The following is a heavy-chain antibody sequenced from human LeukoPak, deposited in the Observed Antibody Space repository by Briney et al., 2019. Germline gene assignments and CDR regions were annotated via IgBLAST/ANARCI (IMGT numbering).Heavy chain of an antibody. D-gene: IGHD3-3*01. CDR3: ARSEVTIFGGIDP. CDR1: GGSISSGGYY. Sequence: SETLSLTCTVSGGSISSGGYYWSWIRQHPGKGLEWIGYIYYSGSTYYNPSLKSRVTISVDTSKNQFSLKLSSVTAADTAVYYCARSEVTIFGGIDPWGQGTLVTVSS. CDR2: IYYSGST. J-gene: IGHJ5*02. V-gene: IGHV4-31*03.